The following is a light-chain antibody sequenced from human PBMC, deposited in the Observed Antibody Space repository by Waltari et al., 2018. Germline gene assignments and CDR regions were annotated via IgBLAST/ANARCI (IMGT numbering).Light chain of an antibody. CDR2: EVT. CDR3: YSSAMSAFVV. V-gene: IGLV2-23*02. CDR1: SSEIGSYNF. Sequence: QSALTQPASVSGSPGQSITISCTGTSSEIGSYNFVPWYQPHPGKAPNLILYEVTKRPSGVSDRFSGSKSGNTASLTISGLQAEDDADYYCYSSAMSAFVVFGGGTKLTVL. J-gene: IGLJ3*02.